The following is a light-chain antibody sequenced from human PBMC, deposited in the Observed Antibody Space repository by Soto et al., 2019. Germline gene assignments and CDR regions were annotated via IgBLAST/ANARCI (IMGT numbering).Light chain of an antibody. CDR2: GSS. V-gene: IGKV3-20*01. CDR1: QSVSNNY. Sequence: EVVLTQSPGTPSLSPGERATLSCRASQSVSNNYFAWYQQKPGQAPRLLIFGSSDRATGIPDRFSGSGSGTDFTLTISRLEPEDFAVYYCQQYASSPPYTFGQGTKLEIK. CDR3: QQYASSPPYT. J-gene: IGKJ2*01.